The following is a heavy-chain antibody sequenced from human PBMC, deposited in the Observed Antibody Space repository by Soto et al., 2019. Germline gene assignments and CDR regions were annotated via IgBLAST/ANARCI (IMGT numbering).Heavy chain of an antibody. J-gene: IGHJ4*02. D-gene: IGHD1-1*01. V-gene: IGHV3-23*01. CDR1: GFTISNYG. CDR2: ISGRDGYT. CDR3: AKVERMTPYTHLR. Sequence: HPGGSLRLSCEASGFTISNYGMTWVRQAPGKGLEWVSAISGRDGYTYYADSVKGRFTISRDNSKNTLYLQMNSLTAEDTAIYYCAKVERMTPYTHLRWGQGTLVTVSS.